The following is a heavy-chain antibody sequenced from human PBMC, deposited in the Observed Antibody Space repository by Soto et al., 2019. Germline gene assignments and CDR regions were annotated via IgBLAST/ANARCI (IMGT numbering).Heavy chain of an antibody. CDR3: ARHPDSSANHYFDY. CDR2: IYYSGST. D-gene: IGHD6-25*01. Sequence: SETLSLTCTVSGGSISSSSYYWGWIRQPPGKGLEWIGSIYYSGSTYYNPSLKSRVTISVDTSKNQFSLKLSSVTAADTAVYYCARHPDSSANHYFDYWGQGTLVTVSS. CDR1: GGSISSSSYY. V-gene: IGHV4-39*01. J-gene: IGHJ4*02.